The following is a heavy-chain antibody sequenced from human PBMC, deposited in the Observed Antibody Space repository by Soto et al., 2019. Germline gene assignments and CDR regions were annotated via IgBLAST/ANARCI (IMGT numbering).Heavy chain of an antibody. Sequence: PGGSLRLSCAASGFTFSSYWMSWVRQAPGKGLEWVANIKQDGSEKYYVDSVKGRFTISRDNAKNSLYLQMNSLRAEDTAVYYCARTGYSYLNGYFDYWGQGTLVTVSS. CDR2: IKQDGSEK. CDR3: ARTGYSYLNGYFDY. D-gene: IGHD5-18*01. J-gene: IGHJ4*02. CDR1: GFTFSSYW. V-gene: IGHV3-7*04.